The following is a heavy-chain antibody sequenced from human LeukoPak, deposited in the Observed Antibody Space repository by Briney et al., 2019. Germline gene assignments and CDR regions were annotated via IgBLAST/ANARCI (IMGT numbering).Heavy chain of an antibody. CDR1: GGSFSGYY. D-gene: IGHD3-10*01. J-gene: IGHJ5*01. Sequence: SETLSLTCAVYGGSFSGYYWSWIRQPPGKGLEWFGEINHSGSTNYNPSPKSRVTISVDTSKNQFSLKLSSVTAADTAVYYCARHPRYYYGSGRYSGFCWFDPWGQGTLVTVSS. CDR2: INHSGST. CDR3: ARHPRYYYGSGRYSGFCWFDP. V-gene: IGHV4-34*01.